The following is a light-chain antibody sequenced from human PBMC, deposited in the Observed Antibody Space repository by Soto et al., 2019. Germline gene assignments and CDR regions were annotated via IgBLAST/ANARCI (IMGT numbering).Light chain of an antibody. Sequence: EIVLTQSQGTLSLSPGERATLTCSASHSVISSYLAWYQQKPGQAPRLLIYGSSSRATGTPDRFRGSGSGTDFTLSISSLEPEDFAVYYCQQYGGSPPITFGQGTRLEIK. CDR2: GSS. CDR1: HSVISSY. CDR3: QQYGGSPPIT. V-gene: IGKV3-20*01. J-gene: IGKJ5*01.